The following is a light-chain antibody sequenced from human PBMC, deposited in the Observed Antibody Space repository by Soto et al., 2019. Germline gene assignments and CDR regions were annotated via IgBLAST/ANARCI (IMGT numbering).Light chain of an antibody. CDR3: QHYNNWPVT. CDR2: GAS. CDR1: QSVSSN. J-gene: IGKJ2*01. V-gene: IGKV3-15*01. Sequence: EIVMTQSPATLSVSPGERATLSCRASQSVSSNLAWYQQKPGQAPRLLIYGASTRATGIPASFSGSGSGTEFTLTISSLQSEDFAVYYCQHYNNWPVTFGQGPKLEIK.